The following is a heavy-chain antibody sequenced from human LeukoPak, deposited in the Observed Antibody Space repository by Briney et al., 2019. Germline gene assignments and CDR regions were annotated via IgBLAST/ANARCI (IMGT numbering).Heavy chain of an antibody. V-gene: IGHV3-33*01. Sequence: RGSLRLSCAASGLTFSSYGMHWVRQAPGKGLEWAAVIWYDGSNKYYADSVKGRFTISRDNSKNTLYLQMNSLRAEDTAVYYCARDRRGRQLVSHPLGYWGQGTLVTVSS. D-gene: IGHD6-13*01. CDR2: IWYDGSNK. CDR1: GLTFSSYG. J-gene: IGHJ4*02. CDR3: ARDRRGRQLVSHPLGY.